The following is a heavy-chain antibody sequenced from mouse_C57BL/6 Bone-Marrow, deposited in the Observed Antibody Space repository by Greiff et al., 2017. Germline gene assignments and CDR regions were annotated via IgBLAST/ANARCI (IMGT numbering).Heavy chain of an antibody. CDR1: GYTFTSYW. J-gene: IGHJ3*01. CDR2: INPNSGST. CDR3: ARPWFAY. Sequence: QVQLQQPGAELVKPGASVKLSCKASGYTFTSYWMHWVKQRPGQGLEWIGMINPNSGSTNYNEKFKSKATLTVDNSSSTAYMQLSRLTSEDSSVYYCARPWFAYWGQGTLVTVSA. V-gene: IGHV1-64*01.